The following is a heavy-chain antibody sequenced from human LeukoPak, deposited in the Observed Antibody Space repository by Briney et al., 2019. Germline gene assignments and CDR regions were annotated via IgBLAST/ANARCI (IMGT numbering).Heavy chain of an antibody. Sequence: SETLSLTCAVYGESFSGYQWTWIRQPPGKGLEWIGYIYYSGSTNYNPSLKSRVTISVDTSKNQFSLKLSSVTAADTAVYYCAGGPVVHDAFDIWGQGTMVTVSS. CDR3: AGGPVVHDAFDI. J-gene: IGHJ3*02. CDR1: GESFSGYQ. D-gene: IGHD3-22*01. CDR2: IYYSGST. V-gene: IGHV4-59*01.